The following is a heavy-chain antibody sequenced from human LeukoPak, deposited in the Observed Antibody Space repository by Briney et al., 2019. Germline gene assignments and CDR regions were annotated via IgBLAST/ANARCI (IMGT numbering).Heavy chain of an antibody. Sequence: GGSLRLSCAASGLTFSSYAMSWVRQAPGKGLEWVSAISGSGGSTYYADSVKGRFTISRDNSKNTLYLQMGSLRPEDMAVYFCTRVPGYDYVWGTYRADYWGQGTLVTVSS. CDR2: ISGSGGST. CDR3: TRVPGYDYVWGTYRADY. D-gene: IGHD3-16*02. V-gene: IGHV3-23*01. J-gene: IGHJ4*02. CDR1: GLTFSSYA.